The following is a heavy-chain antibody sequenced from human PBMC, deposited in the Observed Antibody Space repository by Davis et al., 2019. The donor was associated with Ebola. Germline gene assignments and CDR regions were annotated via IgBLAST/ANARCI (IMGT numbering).Heavy chain of an antibody. CDR3: ARDGYYGSGSYATY. CDR1: GYTFTSYD. Sequence: ASVKVSCKASGYTFTSYDINWVRQATGQGLEWMGWMNPNSGNTGYAQKFQGRVTMTRNTSASTAYMELSSLRSEDTAVYYCARDGYYGSGSYATYWGQGTLVTVSS. CDR2: MNPNSGNT. V-gene: IGHV1-8*01. J-gene: IGHJ4*02. D-gene: IGHD3-10*01.